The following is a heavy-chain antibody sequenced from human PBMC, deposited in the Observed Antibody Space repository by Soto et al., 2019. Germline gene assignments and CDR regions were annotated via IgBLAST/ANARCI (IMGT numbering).Heavy chain of an antibody. CDR1: GFSFRSYW. J-gene: IGHJ4*02. CDR2: IKTDGSST. D-gene: IGHD5-18*01. V-gene: IGHV3-74*01. CDR3: AKREGNTYGLFH. Sequence: EVQLVESGGGLVQPGGSLRLSCAASGFSFRSYWIHWVRQATGKGLVWVSRIKTDGSSTDYADSVKGRFTIYRDNAKNTLYLQMNSLRAEDTAVYYCAKREGNTYGLFHWGQGTLVTVSS.